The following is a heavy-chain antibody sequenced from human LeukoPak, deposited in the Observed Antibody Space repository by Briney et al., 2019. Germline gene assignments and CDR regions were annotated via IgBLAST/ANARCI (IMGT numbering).Heavy chain of an antibody. V-gene: IGHV3-23*01. CDR1: GFTFSSYA. CDR3: AKAFLVVVAATDY. CDR2: ISGSGGNT. D-gene: IGHD2-15*01. Sequence: GGSLRLSCAASGFTFSSYAMSWVRQAPGKGLEWVSAISGSGGNTYYADSVKGRFTISRDNSKNTLYLQMNSLRAEDTAVYYCAKAFLVVVAATDYWGQGTLVTVSS. J-gene: IGHJ4*02.